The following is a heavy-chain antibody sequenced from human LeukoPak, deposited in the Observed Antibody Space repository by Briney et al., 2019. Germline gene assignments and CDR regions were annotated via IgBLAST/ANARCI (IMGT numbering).Heavy chain of an antibody. CDR2: IYYSGST. V-gene: IGHV4-59*01. J-gene: IGHJ4*02. CDR1: GGSISSYY. Sequence: PSETLSLTCTVSGGSISSYYWSWIRQPPGKGLEWIGYIYYSGSTNYNPSLKSRVTISVDTSKNQFSLKLSSATAADTAVYYCARGVRDGYKTFDYWGQGTLVTVSS. D-gene: IGHD5-24*01. CDR3: ARGVRDGYKTFDY.